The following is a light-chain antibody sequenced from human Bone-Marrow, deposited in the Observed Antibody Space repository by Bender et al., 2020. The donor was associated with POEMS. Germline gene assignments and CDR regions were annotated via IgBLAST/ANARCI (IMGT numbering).Light chain of an antibody. CDR1: KLGDKY. CDR3: QVWDRSLLVV. CDR2: QDT. V-gene: IGLV3-1*01. Sequence: VLTQPPSVSVSPGQTASITCSGDKLGDKYVCWYQQKPGQSPILVIYQDTKRPSGIPERFSGSNSGNTATLTISGTQAMDEADYYCQVWDRSLLVVFGGGTKLTVL. J-gene: IGLJ2*01.